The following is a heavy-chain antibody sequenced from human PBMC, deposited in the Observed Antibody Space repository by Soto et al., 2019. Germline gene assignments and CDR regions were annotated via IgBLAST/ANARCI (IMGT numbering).Heavy chain of an antibody. CDR3: AKDGVENQLPHDPYYYMDV. CDR2: INGDGFTT. D-gene: IGHD2-2*01. J-gene: IGHJ6*03. Sequence: EVQLLESGGGLVQPGGSLRLSCAASGFTFSSYAMSWVRQAPGKGLEWVSVINGDGFTTYYADAVKGRFTISRDNSKNTLYLQMNSLRDEDTAVFYCAKDGVENQLPHDPYYYMDVWGTGTTVTVSS. V-gene: IGHV3-23*01. CDR1: GFTFSSYA.